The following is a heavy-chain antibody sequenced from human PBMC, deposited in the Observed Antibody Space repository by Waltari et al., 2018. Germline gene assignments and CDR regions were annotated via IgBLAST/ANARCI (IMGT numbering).Heavy chain of an antibody. D-gene: IGHD3-3*01. Sequence: QLQLQESGPGLVKPSETLSLTCTVSGGSISSSSYYWGWIRQPPGKGLEWIGSIYYSGSTYYNPSLKSRVTISVDTSKNQFSLKLSSVTAADTAVYYCARIMRTIFAQNNWFDPWGQGTLVTVSS. V-gene: IGHV4-39*07. CDR1: GGSISSSSYY. J-gene: IGHJ5*02. CDR2: IYYSGST. CDR3: ARIMRTIFAQNNWFDP.